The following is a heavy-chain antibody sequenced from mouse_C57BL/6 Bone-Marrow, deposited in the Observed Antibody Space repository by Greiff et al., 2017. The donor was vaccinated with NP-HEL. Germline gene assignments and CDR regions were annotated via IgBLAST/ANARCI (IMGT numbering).Heavy chain of an antibody. D-gene: IGHD2-4*01. CDR3: ARRGYYDYDDWFAY. CDR2: ILPSIGRT. CDR1: DSEVFPIAY. Sequence: QVQLQQSGSELRSPGSSVKLSCKAFDSEVFPIAYMCWVRQKPGHGFEWIVGILPSIGRTFYGEKFEDKAILEADTLSNTANMELNSLTTEDSAIYYGARRGYYDYDDWFAYWGQGTLVTVSA. V-gene: IGHV15-2*01. J-gene: IGHJ3*01.